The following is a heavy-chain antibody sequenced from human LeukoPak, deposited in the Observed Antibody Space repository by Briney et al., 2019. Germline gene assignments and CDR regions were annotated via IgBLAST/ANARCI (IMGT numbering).Heavy chain of an antibody. V-gene: IGHV3-30*03. D-gene: IGHD3-22*01. Sequence: GGSLRPSCATSGFAFSINGMHWVRQAPGKGLEWVAVISYDGSNKYYADSVKGRFTISRDNSKNTLYLQIDSLRVEDTAVYYCASIHRDSSGYGGLDYWGQGTLITVSS. J-gene: IGHJ4*02. CDR1: GFAFSING. CDR3: ASIHRDSSGYGGLDY. CDR2: ISYDGSNK.